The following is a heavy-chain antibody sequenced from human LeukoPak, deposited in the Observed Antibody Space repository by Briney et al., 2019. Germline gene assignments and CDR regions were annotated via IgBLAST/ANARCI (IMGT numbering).Heavy chain of an antibody. D-gene: IGHD3-16*01. V-gene: IGHV4-59*01. Sequence: SETLSLTCTVSGGSISSYYWSWIRQPPGKGLEWIGYIYYSGSTNYNPSLKSRVTISVDTSKNQFSLKLSSVTAADTAVYYCASGAIYYYYYMDVWGKGTTVTVSS. CDR1: GGSISSYY. CDR2: IYYSGST. CDR3: ASGAIYYYYYMDV. J-gene: IGHJ6*03.